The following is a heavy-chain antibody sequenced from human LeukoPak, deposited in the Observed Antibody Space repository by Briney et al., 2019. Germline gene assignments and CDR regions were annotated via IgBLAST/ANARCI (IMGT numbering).Heavy chain of an antibody. CDR3: ARQNYPAAADRGHIQTPYKDLPRSYSGSYPAPYYFDY. J-gene: IGHJ4*02. CDR1: GGSISSSSYY. D-gene: IGHD1-26*01. Sequence: PSETLSLTCTVSGGSISSSSYYWGWIRQPPGKGLEWIGSIYYSGSTYYNPSLKSRVTISVDTSKNQFSLKLSSVTAADTAVYYCARQNYPAAADRGHIQTPYKDLPRSYSGSYPAPYYFDYWGQGTLVTVSS. CDR2: IYYSGST. V-gene: IGHV4-39*01.